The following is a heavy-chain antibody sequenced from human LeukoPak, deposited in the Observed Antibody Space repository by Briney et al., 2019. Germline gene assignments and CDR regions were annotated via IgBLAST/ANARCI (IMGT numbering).Heavy chain of an antibody. J-gene: IGHJ1*01. CDR2: ISYDGNKI. CDR3: ARDYASSGWYHKSYFQH. D-gene: IGHD6-19*01. V-gene: IGHV3-30-3*01. Sequence: GGSLRLSWAASGFSFSTYALHWVRQAPGKGLEWVAVISYDGNKIYYADSVKGRFTISRDSSKNTLDLQMDSLRAEDTAVYYCARDYASSGWYHKSYFQHWGQGTLVTVSS. CDR1: GFSFSTYA.